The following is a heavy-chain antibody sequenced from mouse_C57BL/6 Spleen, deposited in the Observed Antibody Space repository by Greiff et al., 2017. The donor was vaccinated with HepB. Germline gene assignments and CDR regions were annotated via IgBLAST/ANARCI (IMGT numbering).Heavy chain of an antibody. J-gene: IGHJ2*01. CDR2: IHPNSGST. V-gene: IGHV1-64*01. CDR1: GYTFTSYW. Sequence: VQLQQPGAELVKPGASVKLSCKASGYTFTSYWMHWVKQRPGQGLEWIGMIHPNSGSTNYNEKFKSKATLTVDKSSSTAYMQLSSLTSEDSAVYYCARGEGYYEGYFDYWGQGTTLTVSS. CDR3: ARGEGYYEGYFDY. D-gene: IGHD2-3*01.